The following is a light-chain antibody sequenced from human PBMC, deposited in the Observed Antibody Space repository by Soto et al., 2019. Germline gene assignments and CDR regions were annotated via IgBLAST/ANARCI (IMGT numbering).Light chain of an antibody. Sequence: QSALTQPRSVSGSPGQSVTISCTGTSSDVGGYNYVSWYQQHPGKAPKLMIYDVSKRPSGVPDRFSGSKSGNTASLTISGLQAEDEADYYSCSYAGSYTLYVFSAGTKLTVL. V-gene: IGLV2-11*01. CDR3: CSYAGSYTLYV. CDR1: SSDVGGYNY. J-gene: IGLJ1*01. CDR2: DVS.